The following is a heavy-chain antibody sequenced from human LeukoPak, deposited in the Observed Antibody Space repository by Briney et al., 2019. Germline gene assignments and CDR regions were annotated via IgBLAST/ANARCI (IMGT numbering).Heavy chain of an antibody. CDR2: ISGSGGST. Sequence: PGGSLRLSCAASGFTFSSYGMHWVRQAPGKGLEWVSAISGSGGSTYYADSVKGRFTISRDNSKNTLYLQMNSLRAEDTAVYYCASETMVQGSMDVWGQGTTVTVSS. D-gene: IGHD3-10*01. J-gene: IGHJ6*02. CDR3: ASETMVQGSMDV. CDR1: GFTFSSYG. V-gene: IGHV3-23*01.